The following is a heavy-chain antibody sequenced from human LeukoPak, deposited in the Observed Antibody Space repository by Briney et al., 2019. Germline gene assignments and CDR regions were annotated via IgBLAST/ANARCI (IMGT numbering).Heavy chain of an antibody. CDR1: GGSISSYY. D-gene: IGHD6-19*01. J-gene: IGHJ4*02. Sequence: SETLSLTCTVSGGSISSYYWSWIRQPAGKGLEWIGRIYTSGSTNYNPSLKSRVTMSVDTSKNQFSLKLSSVTAADTAVYYCARGQPYIAVAGTFDYWGQGTLVTVSS. CDR3: ARGQPYIAVAGTFDY. V-gene: IGHV4-4*07. CDR2: IYTSGST.